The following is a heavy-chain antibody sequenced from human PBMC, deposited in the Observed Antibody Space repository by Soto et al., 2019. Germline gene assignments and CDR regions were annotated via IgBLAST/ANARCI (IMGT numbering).Heavy chain of an antibody. CDR3: VASLAASGLNWLDP. CDR2: IFANGHT. Sequence: SETLSLTCIVSGGSISEKYWNWVRQPPGEGLEWIGLIFANGHTDYNPSLKSRVTMSVDASKNQFSLRLTSMTAADTAVYYCVASLAASGLNWLDPWGRGTLVTVS. D-gene: IGHD6-13*01. J-gene: IGHJ5*02. CDR1: GGSISEKY. V-gene: IGHV4-4*07.